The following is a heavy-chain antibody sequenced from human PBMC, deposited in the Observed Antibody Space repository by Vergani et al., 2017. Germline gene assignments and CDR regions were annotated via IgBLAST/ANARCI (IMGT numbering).Heavy chain of an antibody. J-gene: IGHJ4*02. V-gene: IGHV4-38-2*01. CDR3: ARLSGGY. Sequence: QVQLQESGPGLVKPSETLSLTCAVSGYSISSGYYWGWIRQPPGKGLEWIGSIYHSGITYYNPSLKSRVTISVDTSKNQFSLKRSSVTAADTAVYYCARLSGGYWGQGTLVTVSS. CDR1: GYSISSGYY. D-gene: IGHD2/OR15-2a*01. CDR2: IYHSGIT.